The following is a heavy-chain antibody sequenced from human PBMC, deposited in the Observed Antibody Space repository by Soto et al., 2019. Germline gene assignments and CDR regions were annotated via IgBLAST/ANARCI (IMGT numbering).Heavy chain of an antibody. J-gene: IGHJ6*02. CDR2: MNPNSGNT. Sequence: QVQLVQSGAEVKMPGASVNVSCKASGYSFNSFEITWVRQAPGQGLEWMGWMNPNSGNTAYAQKFQGRVTMTRNTPTSTAYMELSSLRSEDTAVYYCARGLYYYGLDVWGQGTTVTVSS. CDR3: ARGLYYYGLDV. CDR1: GYSFNSFE. V-gene: IGHV1-8*01.